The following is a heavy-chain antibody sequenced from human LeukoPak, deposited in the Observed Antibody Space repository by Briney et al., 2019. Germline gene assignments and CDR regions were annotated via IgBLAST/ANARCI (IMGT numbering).Heavy chain of an antibody. Sequence: GGSLRLSCAASGFTVSSNYMSWVRQAPGKGLEWVSVIYSGGSTYCADSVKGRFTISRDNSKNTLYLQMNSLRAEDTAVYYCARVRVTTSSYYFDYWGQGTLVTVSS. CDR1: GFTVSSNY. J-gene: IGHJ4*02. V-gene: IGHV3-53*01. CDR3: ARVRVTTSSYYFDY. D-gene: IGHD4-11*01. CDR2: IYSGGST.